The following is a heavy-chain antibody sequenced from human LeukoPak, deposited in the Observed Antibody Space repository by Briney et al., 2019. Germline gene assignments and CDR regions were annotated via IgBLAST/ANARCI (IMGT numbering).Heavy chain of an antibody. J-gene: IGHJ4*02. D-gene: IGHD3-10*01. Sequence: SETLSLTCAVYGGSFSGYYWSWIRQPPGKGLEWIGEINHSGSTNYNPSLKSRVTISVDTSKNQFSLKLSSVTAADTAAYYCARGRKYYYGSGSYYPYWGQGTLVTVSS. V-gene: IGHV4-34*01. CDR1: GGSFSGYY. CDR2: INHSGST. CDR3: ARGRKYYYGSGSYYPY.